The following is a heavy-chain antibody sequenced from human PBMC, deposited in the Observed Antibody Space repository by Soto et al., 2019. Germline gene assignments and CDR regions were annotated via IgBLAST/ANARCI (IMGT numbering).Heavy chain of an antibody. J-gene: IGHJ6*02. CDR1: GYTFTGYY. CDR3: ARDVEVAVAGTGRYYYYGMDV. CDR2: INPNSGGT. V-gene: IGHV1-2*02. D-gene: IGHD6-19*01. Sequence: ASLKVSCKASGYTFTGYYMHWVRQAPVQGLDWMGWINPNSGGTNYAQKFQGRVTMTRDTSISTAYMELSRLRSDDTAVYYCARDVEVAVAGTGRYYYYGMDVWGQGTTVTVSS.